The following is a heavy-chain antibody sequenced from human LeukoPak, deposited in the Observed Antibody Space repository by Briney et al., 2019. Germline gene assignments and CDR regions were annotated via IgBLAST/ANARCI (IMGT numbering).Heavy chain of an antibody. CDR2: ISGSGGST. V-gene: IGHV3-23*01. CDR1: GFTFSSYG. Sequence: PGRSLRLSCAASGFTFSSYGMHWVRQAPGKGLEWVSAISGSGGSTYYADSVKGRFTISRDNSKNTLYLQMNSLRAEDTAVYYCAKRRSGWNNYWGQGTLVTVSS. D-gene: IGHD6-19*01. CDR3: AKRRSGWNNY. J-gene: IGHJ4*02.